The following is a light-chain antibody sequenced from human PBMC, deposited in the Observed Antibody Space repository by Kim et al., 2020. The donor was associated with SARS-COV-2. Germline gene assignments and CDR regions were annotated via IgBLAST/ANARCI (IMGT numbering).Light chain of an antibody. J-gene: IGKJ4*01. V-gene: IGKV3-11*01. CDR2: DAS. CDR1: PNVGSH. CDR3: QQRTTWPVT. Sequence: LTPGEKATLSCTASPNVGSHLHWYQQTPGQAPRLLIYDASNRATGIPARFSGSGSGTDLTLTISSLEPEDFATYYCQQRTTWPVTFGGGTKVDIK.